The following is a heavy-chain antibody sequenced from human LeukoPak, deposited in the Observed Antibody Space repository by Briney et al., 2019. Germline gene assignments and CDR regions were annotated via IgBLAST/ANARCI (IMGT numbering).Heavy chain of an antibody. J-gene: IGHJ5*02. CDR3: AREGSSIWLDWFDP. D-gene: IGHD6-13*01. CDR1: GLSFSNFW. V-gene: IGHV3-7*01. Sequence: GPSLRLSCAASGLSFSNFWMTWARHAPGEGLEWLAKIKPDGSEKFYVDSVKGRFTVSRDNAKNSLYLQMNSLRAEDTALYYCAREGSSIWLDWFDPWGQGTLVTVSS. CDR2: IKPDGSEK.